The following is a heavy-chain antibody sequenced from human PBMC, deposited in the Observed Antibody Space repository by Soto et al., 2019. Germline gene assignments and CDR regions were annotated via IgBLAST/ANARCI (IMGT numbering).Heavy chain of an antibody. D-gene: IGHD6-19*01. CDR3: AREGRKTYSSGWYYIDY. CDR2: IIPIFGTA. J-gene: IGHJ4*02. V-gene: IGHV1-69*13. CDR1: GGTLSSYA. Sequence: SVKVSCKASGGTLSSYAISWVRQAPGQGLEWMGGIIPIFGTANYAQKFQGRVTITADESTSTAYMELSSLRSEDTAVYYCAREGRKTYSSGWYYIDYWGQGTLVTVSS.